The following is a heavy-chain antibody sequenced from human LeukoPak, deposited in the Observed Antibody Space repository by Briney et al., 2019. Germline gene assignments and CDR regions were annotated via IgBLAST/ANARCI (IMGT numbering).Heavy chain of an antibody. Sequence: GGSLRLSCAASGFTFSDYYMSWIRQAPGKGLEWVSYISSSGSTIYYADSVKGRFTISRDNAKNSLYLQMNSLRAEDTAVYYCARDRSSGGWYTPADYYYGMDVWGQGTTVTVSS. CDR2: ISSSGSTI. CDR3: ARDRSSGGWYTPADYYYGMDV. D-gene: IGHD6-19*01. V-gene: IGHV3-11*01. J-gene: IGHJ6*02. CDR1: GFTFSDYY.